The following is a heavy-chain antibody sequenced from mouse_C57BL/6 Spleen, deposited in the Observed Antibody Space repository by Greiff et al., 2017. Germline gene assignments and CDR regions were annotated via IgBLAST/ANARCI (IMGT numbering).Heavy chain of an antibody. V-gene: IGHV6-3*01. CDR3: TSLFFDY. CDR1: GFTFSNYW. CDR2: IRLKSDNYAT. Sequence: EVQGVESGGGLVQPGGSMKLPCVASGFTFSNYWMNWVRQSPEKGLEWVAQIRLKSDNYATHYAESVKGRFTISRDDSKSSVYLQMNNLRAEDTGIYYCTSLFFDYWGQGTTLTVSS. J-gene: IGHJ2*01.